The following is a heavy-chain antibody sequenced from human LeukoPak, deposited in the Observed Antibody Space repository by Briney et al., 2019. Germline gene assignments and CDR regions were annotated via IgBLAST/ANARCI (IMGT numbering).Heavy chain of an antibody. J-gene: IGHJ4*02. CDR1: GYTFTRYS. CDR2: ISAYNGDT. Sequence: WASVKVSYKASGYTFTRYSISWVRQAPGQGLEWMGWISAYNGDTKYEQKLQGRVTLTTDASTSTAYMELRSLRSDDTAVYYCARDHGGYETEYYFDYWGQGTLVTVSS. CDR3: ARDHGGYETEYYFDY. D-gene: IGHD5-12*01. V-gene: IGHV1-18*01.